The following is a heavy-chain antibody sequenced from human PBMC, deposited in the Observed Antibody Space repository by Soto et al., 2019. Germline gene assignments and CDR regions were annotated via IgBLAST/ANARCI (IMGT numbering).Heavy chain of an antibody. J-gene: IGHJ6*02. CDR2: IYSGGST. D-gene: IGHD2-2*01. V-gene: IGHV3-53*04. CDR3: ARDHCSSTSCYGEDYYYGMDV. CDR1: GFTVSSNY. Sequence: PGGSLRLSCAASGFTVSSNYMSWVRQAPGKGLEWVSVIYSGGSTYYADSVKGRFTISRHNSKNTLYLQMNSLRAEDTAVYYCARDHCSSTSCYGEDYYYGMDVWGPGTTVTVSS.